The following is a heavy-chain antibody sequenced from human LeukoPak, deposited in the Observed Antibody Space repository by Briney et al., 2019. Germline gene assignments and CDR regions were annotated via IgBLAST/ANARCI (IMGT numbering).Heavy chain of an antibody. Sequence: SETLSLTCTVSGVSISSSNSYWGWIRQPPGKGLEWIGSIYYSGNTYYNASLKSQVSISIDASKNQFSLRLTSVTAADTAVYYCARQTGSGLFILPGGQGTLVTVSS. CDR1: GVSISSSNSY. J-gene: IGHJ4*02. CDR2: IYYSGNT. D-gene: IGHD3/OR15-3a*01. V-gene: IGHV4-39*01. CDR3: ARQTGSGLFILP.